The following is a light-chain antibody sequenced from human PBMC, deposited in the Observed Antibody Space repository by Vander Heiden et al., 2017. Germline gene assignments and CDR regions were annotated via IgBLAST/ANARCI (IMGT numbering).Light chain of an antibody. CDR3: QQYNSYSGT. CDR2: KAS. Sequence: DIQMTQPPSTLSPSFGDSVTITCRASQSISSWLAWYQQKPGKAPKLLIYKASSLESGVPSRCSGSGSGTEVTLTISSLQHDEFATYYCQQYNSYSGTFGQGTKVEIK. J-gene: IGKJ1*01. CDR1: QSISSW. V-gene: IGKV1-5*03.